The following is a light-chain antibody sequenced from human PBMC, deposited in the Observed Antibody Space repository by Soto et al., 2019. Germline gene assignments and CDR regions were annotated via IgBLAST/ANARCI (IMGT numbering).Light chain of an antibody. V-gene: IGKV3-20*01. J-gene: IGKJ3*01. CDR2: GAS. CDR3: QQYGSSPVT. CDR1: QSVSSSY. Sequence: EIVLTQSPGTLSLSPGERATLSCRASQSVSSSYLAWYQKKPGQAPRLLIYGASSRATGIPDRFSGSGSGTDFTLTISRLEPEDFAVYYCQQYGSSPVTFGPGTKVAIK.